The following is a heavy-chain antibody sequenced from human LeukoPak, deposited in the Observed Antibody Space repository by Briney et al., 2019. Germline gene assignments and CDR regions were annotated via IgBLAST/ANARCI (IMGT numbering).Heavy chain of an antibody. J-gene: IGHJ4*02. V-gene: IGHV3-30-3*01. D-gene: IGHD3-9*01. CDR3: ARDPSYDILTGYYFFDY. Sequence: PGGSLRLSCAASGFTFSSYAMHWVRQAPGKGLEWVAVISYDGSNKYYADSGKGRFTISRDNSKATLYLQVNRLRAEETAVYYCARDPSYDILTGYYFFDYWGQGTLVSVSS. CDR2: ISYDGSNK. CDR1: GFTFSSYA.